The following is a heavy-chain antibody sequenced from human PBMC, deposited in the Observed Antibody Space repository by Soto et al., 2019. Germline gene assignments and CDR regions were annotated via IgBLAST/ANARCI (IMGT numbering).Heavy chain of an antibody. J-gene: IGHJ4*02. CDR3: AKEYLDYFDY. V-gene: IGHV3-23*01. Sequence: GESLKISCAASGFTFSSYAMSWVRQAPGKGLEWVSAISGSGGSTYYADSVKGRFTISRDNSKNTLYLQMNSLRAEDTAVYYCAKEYLDYFDYWGQGTLVTVSS. CDR2: ISGSGGST. CDR1: GFTFSSYA.